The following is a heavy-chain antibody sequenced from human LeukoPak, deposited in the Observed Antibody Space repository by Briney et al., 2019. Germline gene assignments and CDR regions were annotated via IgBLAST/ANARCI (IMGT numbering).Heavy chain of an antibody. CDR2: IWYDGSNE. CDR1: GFTFNSYG. D-gene: IGHD3-16*02. CDR3: ARDAAITFGGVIVPLSY. J-gene: IGHJ4*02. V-gene: IGHV3-33*01. Sequence: PGKSLRLSCAASGFTFNSYGMHWVRQAPGKGLEWVAVIWYDGSNEYYADSVKGRFSISRDNSKNTLYLQMNSLRAEDTAVYYCARDAAITFGGVIVPLSYWGQGTLVTVSS.